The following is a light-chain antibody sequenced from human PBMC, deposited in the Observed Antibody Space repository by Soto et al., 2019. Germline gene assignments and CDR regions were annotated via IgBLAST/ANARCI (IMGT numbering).Light chain of an antibody. J-gene: IGLJ2*01. V-gene: IGLV3-21*04. CDR3: QVWDSSSDHPHVV. CDR2: YDS. Sequence: SCELTQPPSGSVAPGKTARITCGGNNIGSKSVHWYQQKPGQAPVLVIYYDSDRPSGIPERFSGSNSGNTATLTISRVEAGDEADYYCQVWDSSSDHPHVVFGGGTKLTVL. CDR1: NIGSKS.